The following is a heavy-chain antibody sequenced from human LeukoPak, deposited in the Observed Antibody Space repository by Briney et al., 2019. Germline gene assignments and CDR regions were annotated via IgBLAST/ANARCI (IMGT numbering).Heavy chain of an antibody. D-gene: IGHD3-22*01. CDR1: GFTFSSYW. CDR3: ARDLVRWYDSSGGVY. CDR2: IKEDGSEK. Sequence: GGSLRLSCAASGFTFSSYWMSWVRQAPGKGLEWVANIKEDGSEKFYVDSVKGRFTISRDNAKNSLYLQMNSLRAEDTAVYYCARDLVRWYDSSGGVYWGQGTLVTVSS. J-gene: IGHJ4*02. V-gene: IGHV3-7*01.